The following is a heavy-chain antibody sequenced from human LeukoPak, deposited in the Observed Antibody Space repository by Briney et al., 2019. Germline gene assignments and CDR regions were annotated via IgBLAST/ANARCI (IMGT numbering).Heavy chain of an antibody. CDR1: GYTFTGYY. CDR2: INPNSGGT. D-gene: IGHD4-17*01. J-gene: IGHJ6*02. V-gene: IGHV1-2*04. CDR3: ARVSTVTTDYYGMDV. Sequence: ASVKVSCKASGYTFTGYYMHWVRQAPGQGLEWMGWINPNSGGTNYAQKFQGWVTMTRDTSISTAYMELGRLRSDDTAVYYCARVSTVTTDYYGMDVWGQGTTVTVSS.